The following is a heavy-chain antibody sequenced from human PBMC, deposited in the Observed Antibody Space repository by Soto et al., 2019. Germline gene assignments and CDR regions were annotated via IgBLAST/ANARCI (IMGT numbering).Heavy chain of an antibody. CDR1: GCTFSSYA. J-gene: IGHJ4*02. Sequence: SVKVSCKASGCTFSSYAISWVRQAPGQGLEWMGGIIPIFGTANYAQKFQGRVTITADESTSTAYMELSSLRSEDTAVYYCASSGYYESSGYPPCPLDDWGQGTLVTSPQ. CDR3: ASSGYYESSGYPPCPLDD. D-gene: IGHD3-22*01. CDR2: IIPIFGTA. V-gene: IGHV1-69*13.